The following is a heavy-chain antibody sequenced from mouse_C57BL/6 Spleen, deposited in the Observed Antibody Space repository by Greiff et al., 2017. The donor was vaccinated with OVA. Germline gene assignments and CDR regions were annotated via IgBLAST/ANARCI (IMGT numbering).Heavy chain of an antibody. J-gene: IGHJ4*01. Sequence: EVQLVESGGGLVKPGGSLKLSCAASGFTFSDYGMHWVRQAPEKGLEWVAYISSGSSTIYYADTVKGRFTISRDNAKNTLFLQMTSLRSEDTAMYYCARPYDYDEEDYWGQGTSVTVSS. CDR1: GFTFSDYG. CDR3: ARPYDYDEEDY. CDR2: ISSGSSTI. D-gene: IGHD2-4*01. V-gene: IGHV5-17*01.